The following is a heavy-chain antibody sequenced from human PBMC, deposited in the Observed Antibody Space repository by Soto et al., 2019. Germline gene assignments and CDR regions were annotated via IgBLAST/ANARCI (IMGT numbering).Heavy chain of an antibody. J-gene: IGHJ5*02. CDR1: GGSISSGGYY. V-gene: IGHV4-31*03. CDR3: ARVRGRTMVRGEVWFDP. D-gene: IGHD3-10*01. Sequence: QVQLQESGPGLVKPSQTLSLTCTVSGGSISSGGYYWSWIRQHPGKGLEWIGYIYYSGSTYYHPSLKSRVTISLDTSKNQCSLKLSSVTAADTAVYYCARVRGRTMVRGEVWFDPWGQGTLVTVSS. CDR2: IYYSGST.